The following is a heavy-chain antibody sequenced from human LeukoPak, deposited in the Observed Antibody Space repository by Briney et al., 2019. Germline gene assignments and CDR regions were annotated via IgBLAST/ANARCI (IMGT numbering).Heavy chain of an antibody. CDR2: IIPIFGTA. V-gene: IGHV1-69*05. CDR1: GGTFSSYA. D-gene: IGHD5-24*01. J-gene: IGHJ4*02. CDR3: ARWTRWLQRGAYFDY. Sequence: SVKVSCKASGGTFSSYAISWVRQAPGQGLEWMGGIIPIFGTANYAQKFQGRVTITTDESTSTAYMELSSLRSEDTAVYYCARWTRWLQRGAYFDYWGQGTLVTVSS.